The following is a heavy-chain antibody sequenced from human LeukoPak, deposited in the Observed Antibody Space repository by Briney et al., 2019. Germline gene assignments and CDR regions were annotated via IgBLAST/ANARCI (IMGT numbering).Heavy chain of an antibody. CDR3: ASTLIQWLPPPPFDY. Sequence: NPGGSLRLSCAASGFTFSSYAMSWVRQAPGKGLEWVANIKQDGSEKYYVDSVKGRFTISRDNAKTSLYLQMNSLRAEDTAVYYCASTLIQWLPPPPFDYWGQGTLVTVSS. CDR2: IKQDGSEK. CDR1: GFTFSSYA. J-gene: IGHJ4*02. D-gene: IGHD6-19*01. V-gene: IGHV3-7*01.